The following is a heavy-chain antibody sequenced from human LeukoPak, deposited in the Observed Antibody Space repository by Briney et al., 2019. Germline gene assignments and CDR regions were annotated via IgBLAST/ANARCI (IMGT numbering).Heavy chain of an antibody. D-gene: IGHD2-8*01. CDR3: ARALFRFYCTNGVCYAAYFDY. J-gene: IGHJ4*02. V-gene: IGHV1-2*06. CDR1: GYTFTGYY. CDR2: INPNSGGT. Sequence: ASVKVSCKASGYTFTGYYMHWVRLAPGQGLEWMGRINPNSGGTNYAQKFQGKVTMTRDTSISTAYMELSRLRSDDTAVYYCARALFRFYCTNGVCYAAYFDYWGQGTLVTVSS.